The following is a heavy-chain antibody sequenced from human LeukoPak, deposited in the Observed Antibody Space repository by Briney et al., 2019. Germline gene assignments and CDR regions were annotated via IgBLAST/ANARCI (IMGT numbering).Heavy chain of an antibody. D-gene: IGHD3-16*01. CDR1: GFTFSSNW. J-gene: IGHJ5*02. CDR3: ASQTYARFDP. CDR2: IQPDGSEK. Sequence: GGSLRLSCVASGFTFSSNWMSWVRQAPGKGLEWVGNIQPDGSEKYPVDSVKGRFTISRDNARNALFLQMNSLRVEDMAVYYCASQTYARFDPWGQGTLVTVSS. V-gene: IGHV3-7*01.